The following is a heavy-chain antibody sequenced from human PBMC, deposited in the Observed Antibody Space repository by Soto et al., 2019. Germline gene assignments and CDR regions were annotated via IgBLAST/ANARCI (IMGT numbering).Heavy chain of an antibody. CDR3: ARQIYDSDTGPNFQYYFDS. CDR1: GYSFAGYW. V-gene: IGHV5-10-1*01. J-gene: IGHJ4*02. D-gene: IGHD3-22*01. Sequence: GEYRKISCKGSGYSFAGYWITWVRQKPGKGLEWMGRIDPSDSRTYYSPSFRGHVTIAATKSITTVFLQWSSLRASDTAMYYCARQIYDSDTGPNFQYYFDSWGQGTPVTVSS. CDR2: IDPSDSRT.